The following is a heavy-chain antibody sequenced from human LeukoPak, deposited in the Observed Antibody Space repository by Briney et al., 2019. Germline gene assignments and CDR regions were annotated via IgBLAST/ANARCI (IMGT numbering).Heavy chain of an antibody. CDR2: INHSGST. J-gene: IGHJ3*02. Sequence: PSETLSLTCAVYGGSFSGYYWSWIRQPPGKGLEWIGEINHSGSTNYNPSLKSRVTISVDTSKNQFSLKLSSVTAADTAVYYCARDLSSSWYDAFDIWGQGTMVTVSS. V-gene: IGHV4-34*01. CDR3: ARDLSSSWYDAFDI. CDR1: GGSFSGYY. D-gene: IGHD6-13*01.